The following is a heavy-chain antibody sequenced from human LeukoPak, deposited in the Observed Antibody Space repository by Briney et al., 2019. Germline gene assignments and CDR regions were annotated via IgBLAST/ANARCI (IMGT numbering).Heavy chain of an antibody. D-gene: IGHD6-13*01. V-gene: IGHV3-23*01. Sequence: GGSLRLSCAASGFTFSSYAMSWVRQAPGKGLEWVSAISGSDGSTYYADSVKGRFTISRDNSKNTLYLQMNSLRAEDTAVYYCTSGIAARPFDYWGQGTLVTVSS. CDR1: GFTFSSYA. CDR3: TSGIAARPFDY. J-gene: IGHJ4*02. CDR2: ISGSDGST.